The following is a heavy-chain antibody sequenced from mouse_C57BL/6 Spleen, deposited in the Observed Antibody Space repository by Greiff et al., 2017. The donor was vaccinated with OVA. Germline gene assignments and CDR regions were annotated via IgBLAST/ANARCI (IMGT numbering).Heavy chain of an antibody. J-gene: IGHJ4*01. V-gene: IGHV1-50*01. CDR3: ARRALFITTVYYAMDY. D-gene: IGHD1-1*01. Sequence: VQLQQSGAELVKPGASVKLSCKASGYTFTSYWMQWVKQRPGQGLEWIGEIDPSDSYTNYNQKFKGKATLTVDTSSSTAYMQLSSLTSEDSAVYYCARRALFITTVYYAMDYWGQGTSVTVSS. CDR2: IDPSDSYT. CDR1: GYTFTSYW.